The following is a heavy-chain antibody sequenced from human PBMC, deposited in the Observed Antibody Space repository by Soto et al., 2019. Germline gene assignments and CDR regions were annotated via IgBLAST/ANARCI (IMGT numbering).Heavy chain of an antibody. J-gene: IGHJ4*02. CDR3: ASGSQASPEYYFDY. D-gene: IGHD1-26*01. CDR1: GGSISGSY. CDR2: VYYTGST. Sequence: LSLTCSVSGGSISGSYWSWIRQSPGKGLEWLGYVYYTGSTNYSPSLRSRVSISVDTSKNEFSLKLSSVTAADTAVYYCASGSQASPEYYFDYWGQGTLVTVSS. V-gene: IGHV4-59*12.